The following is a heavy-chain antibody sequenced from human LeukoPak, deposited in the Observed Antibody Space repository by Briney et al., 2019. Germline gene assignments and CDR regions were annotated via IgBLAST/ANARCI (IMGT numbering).Heavy chain of an antibody. CDR3: TRENLAGRQYFDS. V-gene: IGHV3-33*01. CDR2: IWPDGSNS. J-gene: IGHJ4*02. CDR1: GFTFTSFP. Sequence: GRSLRLSCAASGFTFTSFPMHWVRQAPGKGLEWVALIWPDGSNSGYADSVKGRFTISRDNSKNTVSLQMNRLTAEDTAVYYCTRENLAGRQYFDSWGQGTLVTVSS.